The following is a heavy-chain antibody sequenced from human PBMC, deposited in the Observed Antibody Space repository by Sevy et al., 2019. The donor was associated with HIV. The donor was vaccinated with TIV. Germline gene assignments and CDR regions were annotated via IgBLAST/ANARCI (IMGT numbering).Heavy chain of an antibody. J-gene: IGHJ6*02. V-gene: IGHV3-30*04. D-gene: IGHD2-2*01. Sequence: GGYLRLSCAASGFTFSSYAMHWVRQAPGKGLEWVAVISYDGSNKYYADSVKGRLTISRDNSKNTLYLQMISLRAEDTAVYYSASDNPPVVPAAIGLVYYYYGMDVWGQGTTVTVSS. CDR3: ASDNPPVVPAAIGLVYYYYGMDV. CDR1: GFTFSSYA. CDR2: ISYDGSNK.